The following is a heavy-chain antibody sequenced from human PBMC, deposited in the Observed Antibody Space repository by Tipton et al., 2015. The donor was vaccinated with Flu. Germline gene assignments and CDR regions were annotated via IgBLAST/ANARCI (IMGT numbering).Heavy chain of an antibody. Sequence: SLRLSCVASGFTFSRYEMNWVRQAPGKGLEWVSYISSSGSTTSYADSVKGRFTISRDNAKKSLFLQMNSLKAEDTAVYYCASLTGDDYWGQGTLVTVSS. CDR1: GFTFSRYE. V-gene: IGHV3-48*03. J-gene: IGHJ4*02. CDR3: ASLTGDDY. CDR2: ISSSGSTT. D-gene: IGHD7-27*01.